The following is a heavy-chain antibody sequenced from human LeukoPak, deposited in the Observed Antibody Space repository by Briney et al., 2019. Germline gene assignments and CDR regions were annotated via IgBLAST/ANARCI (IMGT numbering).Heavy chain of an antibody. D-gene: IGHD6-13*01. Sequence: SETLSLTCAVYGGSFSGYYWSWIRQPPGKGLEWIGEIYHSGSSNYNPSLKSRVTISVDKSKNQFSLILNSVTAADTAVYYCAKVGSGSWYDYWGQGTLVTVSS. V-gene: IGHV4-34*01. CDR1: GGSFSGYY. CDR2: IYHSGSS. CDR3: AKVGSGSWYDY. J-gene: IGHJ4*02.